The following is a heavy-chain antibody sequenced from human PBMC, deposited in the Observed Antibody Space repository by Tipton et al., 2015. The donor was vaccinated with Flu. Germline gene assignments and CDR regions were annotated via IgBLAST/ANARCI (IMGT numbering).Heavy chain of an antibody. CDR3: ARDLALYS. V-gene: IGHV1-46*01. J-gene: IGHJ4*02. CDR2: LNPSGGST. CDR1: GYTFTGYH. Sequence: QVQLVQSGAEVKKPGASVKVSCKASGYTFTGYHTHWVRQAPGQGLEWMGILNPSGGSTTYAQVFQGRVTMTRDTSTKTVYMELSSLRSEDTAIYYCARDLALYSWGQGTLVIVSS. D-gene: IGHD3-16*01.